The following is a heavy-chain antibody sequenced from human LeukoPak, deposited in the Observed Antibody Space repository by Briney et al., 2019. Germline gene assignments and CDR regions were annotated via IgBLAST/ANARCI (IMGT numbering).Heavy chain of an antibody. Sequence: GGSLRLSCAASGFTFTSYWMSWVRQAPGKGLEWVANIKQDGSEKYYVDSVKGRFTISRDNTKNSLYLQMNSLRAEDTAVYYCARSIPYGTTWYGRSDYWGQGTLVTVSS. CDR2: IKQDGSEK. J-gene: IGHJ4*02. CDR3: ARSIPYGTTWYGRSDY. CDR1: GFTFTSYW. D-gene: IGHD6-13*01. V-gene: IGHV3-7*03.